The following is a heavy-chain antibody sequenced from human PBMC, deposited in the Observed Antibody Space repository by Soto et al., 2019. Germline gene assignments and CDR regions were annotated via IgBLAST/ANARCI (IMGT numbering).Heavy chain of an antibody. CDR2: INHSGST. D-gene: IGHD3-3*01. V-gene: IGHV4-34*01. J-gene: IGHJ6*03. Sequence: PSETLSLTCAVYGGSFSGYYWSWIRQPPGKGLEWIGEINHSGSTNYNPSLKSRVTISVDTSKNQFSLKLISVTAADTAVYYCARGYLYYDFWSGYYFDSLHCYYYYMDVWGKGTTVTVS. CDR1: GGSFSGYY. CDR3: ARGYLYYDFWSGYYFDSLHCYYYYMDV.